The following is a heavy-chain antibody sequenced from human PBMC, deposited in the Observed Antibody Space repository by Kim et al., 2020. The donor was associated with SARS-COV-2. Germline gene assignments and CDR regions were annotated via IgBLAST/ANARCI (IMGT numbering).Heavy chain of an antibody. Sequence: SETLSLTCTVSGGSISSYYWSWIRQPPGKGLEWIGYIYYSGSTNYNPSLKSRVTISVDTSKNQFSLKLSSVTAADTAVYYCARGGVALFDYWGQGTLVTVSS. V-gene: IGHV4-59*01. CDR3: ARGGVALFDY. D-gene: IGHD3-10*01. J-gene: IGHJ4*02. CDR2: IYYSGST. CDR1: GGSISSYY.